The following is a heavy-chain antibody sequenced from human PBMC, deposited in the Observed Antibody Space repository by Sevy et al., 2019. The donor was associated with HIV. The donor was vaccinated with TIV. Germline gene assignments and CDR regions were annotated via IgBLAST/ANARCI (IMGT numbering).Heavy chain of an antibody. V-gene: IGHV3-23*01. CDR3: ARRRVTDGYYVGLDP. D-gene: IGHD4-17*01. Sequence: GGSLRLSCTASGFTFGAYAMNWVRQAPGEGLEWVSGIGASGVATYYADSVKGRFTVSRENSNNTLFLQMNSLRVEDMAIYYCARRRVTDGYYVGLDPRGQGTLVTVSS. J-gene: IGHJ5*02. CDR2: IGASGVAT. CDR1: GFTFGAYA.